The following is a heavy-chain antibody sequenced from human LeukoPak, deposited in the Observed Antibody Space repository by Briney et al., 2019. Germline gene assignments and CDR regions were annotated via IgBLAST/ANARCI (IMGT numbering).Heavy chain of an antibody. V-gene: IGHV1-69*13. D-gene: IGHD2-15*01. Sequence: GASVKVSCKASGGTFSSYAISWVRQAPGQGLEWMGGIIPIFGTANYAQKFQGRVTITADESTSTAYMELSSLRSEDTSLECRARDLANCSGGRCYTPGGFWGQGTLVTVSS. CDR3: ARDLANCSGGRCYTPGGF. J-gene: IGHJ4*02. CDR1: GGTFSSYA. CDR2: IIPIFGTA.